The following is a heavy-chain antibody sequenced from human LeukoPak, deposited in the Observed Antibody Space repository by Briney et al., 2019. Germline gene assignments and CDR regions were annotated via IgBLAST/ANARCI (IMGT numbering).Heavy chain of an antibody. J-gene: IGHJ6*02. V-gene: IGHV3-30*18. CDR1: GFTFSSYG. CDR3: AKRGCSSTSCYHYYYGMDV. CDR2: ISYDGGNK. D-gene: IGHD2-2*01. Sequence: QPGRSLRLSCAASGFTFSSYGMHWVRQAPGKGLEWVAVISYDGGNKYYADSVKGRFTISRDNSKNTLYLQMNSLRAEDTAVYYCAKRGCSSTSCYHYYYGMDVWGQGTTVTVSS.